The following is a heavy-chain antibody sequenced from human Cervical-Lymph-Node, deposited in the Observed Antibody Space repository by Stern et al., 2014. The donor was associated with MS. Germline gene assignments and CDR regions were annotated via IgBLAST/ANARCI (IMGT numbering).Heavy chain of an antibody. CDR1: GYTFTNYA. V-gene: IGHV1-3*01. J-gene: IGHJ4*02. D-gene: IGHD1-14*01. CDR2: LISCNGHT. CDR3: TTNYHY. Sequence: QVQLVQSGAELKKPGASVKVSCKASGYTFTNYAIHWVRQAPGQGLEWMGWLISCNGHTMYSRAFQDRINMTRDTSASTAYMELSGLRSGDTAVYYCTTNYHYWGQGTLVTVSS.